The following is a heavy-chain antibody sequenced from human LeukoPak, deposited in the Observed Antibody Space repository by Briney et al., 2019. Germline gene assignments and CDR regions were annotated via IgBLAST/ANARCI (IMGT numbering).Heavy chain of an antibody. Sequence: SETLSLTCAVYGGSFSGYYWSWIRQPPGKGLEWMGEINHSGSTNYNPSLKSRVTISVDTSKNQFSLKLSSVTAADTAVYSCAGFTFFRGVITFDYWGQGTLVTVSS. CDR2: INHSGST. J-gene: IGHJ4*02. CDR3: AGFTFFRGVITFDY. CDR1: GGSFSGYY. D-gene: IGHD3-10*01. V-gene: IGHV4-34*01.